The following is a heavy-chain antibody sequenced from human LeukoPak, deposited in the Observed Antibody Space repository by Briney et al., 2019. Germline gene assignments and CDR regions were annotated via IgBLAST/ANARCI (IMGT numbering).Heavy chain of an antibody. D-gene: IGHD2-2*02. J-gene: IGHJ1*01. CDR3: ARQRYCSSTSCYRNAEYFQH. Sequence: ETLSLTCTVSGGSISSSSYYWGWIRQPPGKGLEWIGSIYYSGSTYYNPSPKSRVTISVDTSKNQFSLKLSSVTAADTAVYYCARQRYCSSTSCYRNAEYFQHWGQGTLVTVSS. V-gene: IGHV4-39*01. CDR1: GGSISSSSYY. CDR2: IYYSGST.